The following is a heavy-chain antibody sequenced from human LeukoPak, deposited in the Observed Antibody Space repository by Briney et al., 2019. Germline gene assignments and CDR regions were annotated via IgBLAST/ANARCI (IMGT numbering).Heavy chain of an antibody. J-gene: IGHJ6*03. D-gene: IGHD6-13*01. CDR2: INHSGST. Sequence: SETLSLTCAVYGGSFSGYYWSWIRQPPGKGLEWIGEINHSGSTNYNPSLKSRVTISVDTSKNQFSLKLSSVTAADTAVYYCARRLGSWYYYYYMDVWGKGTTVTIS. V-gene: IGHV4-34*01. CDR3: ARRLGSWYYYYYMDV. CDR1: GGSFSGYY.